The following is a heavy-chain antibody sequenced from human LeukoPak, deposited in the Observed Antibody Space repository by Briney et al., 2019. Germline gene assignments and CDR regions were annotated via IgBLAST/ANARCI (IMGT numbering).Heavy chain of an antibody. Sequence: ASVKVSCKASGYTFTSYYMHWVRQAPGQGLEWMGIINPSGGSTSYAQKFQGRVTMTEDTSTDTAYMELSSLRSEDTAVYYCATGSSDYGDYVWNLGYFDYWGQGTLVTVSS. J-gene: IGHJ4*02. CDR2: INPSGGST. CDR1: GYTFTSYY. D-gene: IGHD4-17*01. CDR3: ATGSSDYGDYVWNLGYFDY. V-gene: IGHV1-46*01.